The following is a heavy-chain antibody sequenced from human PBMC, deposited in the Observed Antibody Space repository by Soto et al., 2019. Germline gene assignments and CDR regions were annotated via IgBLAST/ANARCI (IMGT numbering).Heavy chain of an antibody. Sequence: QVQLVQSGAEVKKPGSSVKVSCKASGGTFSSYAISWVRQAPGQGLEWMGGIIPIFGTANYAQKFQGRVTITADQSTSTAYMELSSLRSEDTAVDYGAGAGIAARLAQVYYYYGLGVWGQGTPVTVSS. CDR3: AGAGIAARLAQVYYYYGLGV. CDR2: IIPIFGTA. V-gene: IGHV1-69*01. J-gene: IGHJ6*02. D-gene: IGHD6-6*01. CDR1: GGTFSSYA.